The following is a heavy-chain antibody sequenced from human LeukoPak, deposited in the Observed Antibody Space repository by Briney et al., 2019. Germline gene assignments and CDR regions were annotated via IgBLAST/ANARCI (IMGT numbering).Heavy chain of an antibody. D-gene: IGHD6-19*01. V-gene: IGHV3-11*03. J-gene: IGHJ4*02. CDR1: GFTFSDEY. Sequence: PGGPLRLSCAASGFTFSDEYMSWIRQAPGKGLEWVSYVSNSGSYTNYADSVKGRFTISRDNAKSSLYLQMNSVRAEDTAVYYCARSRGAGPGAHFDYWGQGTLVTVSS. CDR2: VSNSGSYT. CDR3: ARSRGAGPGAHFDY.